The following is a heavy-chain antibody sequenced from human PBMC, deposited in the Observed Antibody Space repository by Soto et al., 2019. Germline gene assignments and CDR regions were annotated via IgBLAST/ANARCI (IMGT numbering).Heavy chain of an antibody. Sequence: SETLSLTCTVSGGSISSHSWSWIRQPPGKGLEWIGYIYYSGSTDYNPSLKSRVTISVDTSKNLFSLKLSSVTAADTAVYYCARTAFLSRGYDFDYWGQGTLVTVSS. J-gene: IGHJ4*02. V-gene: IGHV4-59*11. CDR2: IYYSGST. CDR1: GGSISSHS. CDR3: ARTAFLSRGYDFDY. D-gene: IGHD5-12*01.